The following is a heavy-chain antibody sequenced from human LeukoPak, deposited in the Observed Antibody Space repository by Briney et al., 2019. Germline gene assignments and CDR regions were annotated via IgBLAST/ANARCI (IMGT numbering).Heavy chain of an antibody. V-gene: IGHV4-34*01. CDR2: INHSGST. D-gene: IGHD3-10*01. CDR3: ARGKDIRYYYGSGSYYY. J-gene: IGHJ4*02. Sequence: SETLSLTCTVSGGSISSYYWSWIRQPPGKGLEWIGEINHSGSTNYNPSLKSRVTISVDTSKNQFSLKLISVTAADTAVYYCARGKDIRYYYGSGSYYYWGQGTLVTVSS. CDR1: GGSISSYY.